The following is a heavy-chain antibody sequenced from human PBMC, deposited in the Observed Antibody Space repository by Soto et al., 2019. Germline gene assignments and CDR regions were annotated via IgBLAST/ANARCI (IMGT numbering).Heavy chain of an antibody. Sequence: QVQLQESGPGLVKPSQTLSLTCTVSGGSISSGGYYWSWIRQHPGKGLEWIGYVYYSGSTYYNPGRTSHVTNSVDTFTNQSYLTLSTVTEADTAVYYGARMDYYDRSGYYLGGSFDIWGQGTMVTVSS. D-gene: IGHD3-22*01. CDR1: GGSISSGGYY. J-gene: IGHJ3*02. V-gene: IGHV4-31*01. CDR2: VYYSGST. CDR3: ARMDYYDRSGYYLGGSFDI.